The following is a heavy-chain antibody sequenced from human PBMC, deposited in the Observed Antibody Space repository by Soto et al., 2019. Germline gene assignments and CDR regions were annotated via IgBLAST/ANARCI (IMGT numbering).Heavy chain of an antibody. V-gene: IGHV3-21*01. Sequence: VGSLRLSCVGSGFTFSTYSISWVRQAPGKGLEWVSSISSPIDIYYADSVKGRFTISRDNAKNSVSLQMNSLRAEDTAVYYCAREYTAWPLAYGLDVWGQGTTVTVSS. D-gene: IGHD2-2*02. CDR3: AREYTAWPLAYGLDV. CDR1: GFTFSTYS. CDR2: ISSPIDI. J-gene: IGHJ6*02.